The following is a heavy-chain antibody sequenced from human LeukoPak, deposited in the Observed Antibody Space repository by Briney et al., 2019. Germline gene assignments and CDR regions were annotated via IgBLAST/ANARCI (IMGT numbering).Heavy chain of an antibody. CDR3: ARVLSGGYSHDY. V-gene: IGHV3-30*04. CDR2: ISYDGSNK. Sequence: SGGSLRLSCAASGFTFSSYAMHWVRQAPGKGLEWVAVISYDGSNKYYADSVKGRFTISRDNSKNTLYLQMNSLRAEDTAVYYCARVLSGGYSHDYWGQGTLVTVSS. CDR1: GFTFSSYA. D-gene: IGHD1-26*01. J-gene: IGHJ4*02.